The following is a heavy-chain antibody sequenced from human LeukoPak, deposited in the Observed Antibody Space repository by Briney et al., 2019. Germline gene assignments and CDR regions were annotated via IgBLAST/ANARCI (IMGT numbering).Heavy chain of an antibody. J-gene: IGHJ5*02. Sequence: ASVKVSCKASGYGSSDVYFNWVRHAPGQELDWMGWINPHSEATNYAQRFQGRVSMDASFDTAYMELSRLTSDDTAVYYCATSSTVTHTRDPWGQGTLVTVSS. D-gene: IGHD4-11*01. CDR3: ATSSTVTHTRDP. V-gene: IGHV1-2*02. CDR1: GYGSSDVY. CDR2: INPHSEAT.